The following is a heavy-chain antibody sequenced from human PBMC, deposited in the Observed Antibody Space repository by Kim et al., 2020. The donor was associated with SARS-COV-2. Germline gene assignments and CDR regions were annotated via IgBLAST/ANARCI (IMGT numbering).Heavy chain of an antibody. Sequence: ASVKVSCKASGYTFTGYYMHWVRQAPGQGLEWMGWINPNSGGTNYAQKFQGWVTMTRDTSISTAYMELSRLRSDDTAVYYCARSRVAGTFGAGLIAFDIWGQGTMVTVSS. J-gene: IGHJ3*02. D-gene: IGHD6-19*01. CDR3: ARSRVAGTFGAGLIAFDI. CDR1: GYTFTGYY. V-gene: IGHV1-2*04. CDR2: INPNSGGT.